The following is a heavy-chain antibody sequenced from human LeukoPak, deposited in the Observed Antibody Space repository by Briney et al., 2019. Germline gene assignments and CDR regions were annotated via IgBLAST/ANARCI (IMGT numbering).Heavy chain of an antibody. D-gene: IGHD2-21*01. J-gene: IGHJ5*02. CDR1: GYSFSDYY. Sequence: ASVTVSCKTSGYSFSDYYMHWVRQAPGQGLEWMGWINTNSGGTSSAQKFQGRVTMTRDTSITTVYMEVNWLTSDDTAIYYCARADRLDGGPYLIGPWGQGTLVTVSS. V-gene: IGHV1-2*02. CDR2: INTNSGGT. CDR3: ARADRLDGGPYLIGP.